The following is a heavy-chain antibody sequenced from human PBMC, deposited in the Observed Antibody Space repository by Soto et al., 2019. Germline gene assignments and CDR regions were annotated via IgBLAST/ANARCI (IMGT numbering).Heavy chain of an antibody. CDR2: IYYSGST. CDR3: ARSPADILTGYYYYFDY. J-gene: IGHJ4*02. CDR1: GGSISSYY. Sequence: SETLSLTCTVSGGSISSYYWSWIRQPPGKGLEWIGSIYYSGSTYYNPSLKSRVTISVDTSKNQFSLKLSSVTAADTAVYYCARSPADILTGYYYYFDYWGQGTLVTVSS. D-gene: IGHD3-9*01. V-gene: IGHV4-59*05.